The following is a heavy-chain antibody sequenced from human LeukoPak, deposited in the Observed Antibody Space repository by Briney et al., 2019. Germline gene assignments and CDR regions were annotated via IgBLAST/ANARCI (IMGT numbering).Heavy chain of an antibody. CDR1: GYTSTGYC. CDR3: AREEWLYTNDY. Sequence: ASVKVSCKASGYTSTGYCMHWVRQAPGQGLEWMGWINPNSGGTNYAQKLQGRVTMTRDTSISTAYMELSRLRSDDTAVYYCAREEWLYTNDYWGQGTLVTVSS. D-gene: IGHD3-16*01. CDR2: INPNSGGT. V-gene: IGHV1-2*02. J-gene: IGHJ4*02.